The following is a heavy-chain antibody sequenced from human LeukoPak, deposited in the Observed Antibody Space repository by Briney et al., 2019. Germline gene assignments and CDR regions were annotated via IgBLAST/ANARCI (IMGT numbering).Heavy chain of an antibody. CDR3: ARDGYYGSGSYYGKYYFDY. V-gene: IGHV1-2*02. CDR2: INPNSGAT. D-gene: IGHD3-10*01. J-gene: IGHJ4*02. Sequence: GASVTVSFKASSYTFTDYSMHFTGYSMPWVREAPGQGLEWMGWINPNSGATNYAQKFQGRVTMTRDTSISTAYMELSRLRSDDTAVYYCARDGYYGSGSYYGKYYFDYWGQGTLVTVSS. CDR1: SYTFTDYSMHFTGYS.